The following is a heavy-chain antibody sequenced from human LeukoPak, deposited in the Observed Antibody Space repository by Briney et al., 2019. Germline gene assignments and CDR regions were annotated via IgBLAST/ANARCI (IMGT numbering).Heavy chain of an antibody. Sequence: GGSLRLSCSASGFTFSSYAMHWVRQAPGKGLEWVSAISGSGGSTYYADSVKGRFTISRDNSKNTLYLQMNSLRAEDTAVYYCAKDLVGGSYYGWFDPWGQGTLVTVSS. CDR3: AKDLVGGSYYGWFDP. CDR2: ISGSGGST. CDR1: GFTFSSYA. D-gene: IGHD1-26*01. J-gene: IGHJ5*02. V-gene: IGHV3-23*01.